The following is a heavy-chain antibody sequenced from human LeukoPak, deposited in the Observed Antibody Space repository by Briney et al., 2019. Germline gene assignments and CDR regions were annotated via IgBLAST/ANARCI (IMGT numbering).Heavy chain of an antibody. Sequence: SETLSLTCTVSGGSISSYYWSWIRQPPGKGLEWIGYIYYSGSTNYNPSLKSRVTISVDTSKNQFSLKLSSVTAADTAVYYCRTARYYFDYWGQGAWSPSPQ. J-gene: IGHJ4*02. V-gene: IGHV4-59*12. CDR3: RTARYYFDY. CDR1: GGSISSYY. CDR2: IYYSGST. D-gene: IGHD6-6*01.